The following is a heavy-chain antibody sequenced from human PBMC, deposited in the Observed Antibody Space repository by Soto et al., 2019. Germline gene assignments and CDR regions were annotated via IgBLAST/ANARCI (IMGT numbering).Heavy chain of an antibody. D-gene: IGHD5-18*01. CDR2: LYYTGTT. Sequence: PGQGVEWIGYLYYTGTTSYNPSLKSRVTMSVDTSKNQFSLRLNSVTAADTAVYYCARDVPSRDGYRVAGPGVESWGKRTLVIVFS. V-gene: IGHV4-59*01. CDR3: ARDVPSRDGYRVAGPGVES. J-gene: IGHJ4*02.